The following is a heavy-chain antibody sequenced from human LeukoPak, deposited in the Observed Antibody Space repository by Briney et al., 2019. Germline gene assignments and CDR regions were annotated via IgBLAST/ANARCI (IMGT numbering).Heavy chain of an antibody. CDR3: ARAPTGYSSSWPGY. V-gene: IGHV3-21*01. CDR2: ITSGETYI. J-gene: IGHJ4*02. D-gene: IGHD6-13*01. CDR1: GFTFSTYN. Sequence: PGGSLRLSCAASGFTFSTYNINWVRQAPGKGLEWVSSITSGETYIYYADSVKGRFTISRDNARNSLYLQMNSLRAEDTAVYYCARAPTGYSSSWPGYWGQGTLVTVSS.